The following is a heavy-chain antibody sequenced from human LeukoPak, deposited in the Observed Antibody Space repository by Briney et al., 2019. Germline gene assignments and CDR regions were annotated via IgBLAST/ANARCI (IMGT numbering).Heavy chain of an antibody. Sequence: SETLSLTCAVSGGSISNYYWSWIRQPAGKGLEWIGRIYSSGTTRYNPSLKSRVTMSVDASKKQFSLNLISVTAADTAVYYCARDVPPDYWGQGTLVTVSS. CDR1: GGSISNYY. J-gene: IGHJ4*02. CDR2: IYSSGTT. CDR3: ARDVPPDY. V-gene: IGHV4-4*07.